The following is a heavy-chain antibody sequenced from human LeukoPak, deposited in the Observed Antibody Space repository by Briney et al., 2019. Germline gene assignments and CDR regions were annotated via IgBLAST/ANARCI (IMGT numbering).Heavy chain of an antibody. CDR3: AREYCSSTSCYPPRDAFDI. CDR1: GFTFSSYA. V-gene: IGHV3-23*01. J-gene: IGHJ3*02. D-gene: IGHD2-2*01. CDR2: ICGSGGCT. Sequence: GGSLRLSCAASGFTFSSYAMSWVRQAPGKGLEWVSTICGSGGCTFYADSVKGRCTISRDNSKNTLYLQMNSLRAEDTAVYYCAREYCSSTSCYPPRDAFDIWGQGTMVTVSS.